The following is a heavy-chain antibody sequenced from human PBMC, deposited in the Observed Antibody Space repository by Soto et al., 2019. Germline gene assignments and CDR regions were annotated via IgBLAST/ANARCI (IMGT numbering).Heavy chain of an antibody. Sequence: SETLSLTCTVSGSSINSSGYYWGWIRQPPGKGLEWIGSMFYGVSTYYNPSLKSRVTVSVDTSKNQFSLNLRSVTAADTAVYYCARLSSRNLVDYWGQGTLVTVSS. D-gene: IGHD2-15*01. V-gene: IGHV4-39*01. CDR3: ARLSSRNLVDY. CDR1: GSSINSSGYY. CDR2: MFYGVST. J-gene: IGHJ4*02.